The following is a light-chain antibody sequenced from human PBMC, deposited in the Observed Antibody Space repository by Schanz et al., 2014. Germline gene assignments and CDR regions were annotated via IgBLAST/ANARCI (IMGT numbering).Light chain of an antibody. CDR3: QQYGSSPLT. Sequence: EIVLTQSPGTLSLSPGEGATLSCRASQSVSSNLAWYQQKPGQAPRLLIYGASIRATGVPTRFSGSGSGTDFTLTISRLEPEDFAVYYCQQYGSSPLTFGGGTNVEIK. J-gene: IGKJ4*01. V-gene: IGKV3-20*01. CDR2: GAS. CDR1: QSVSSN.